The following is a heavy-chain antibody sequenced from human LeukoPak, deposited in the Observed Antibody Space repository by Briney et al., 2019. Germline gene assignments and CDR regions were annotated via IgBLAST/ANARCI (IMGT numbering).Heavy chain of an antibody. D-gene: IGHD2-21*02. CDR1: GYTFTGYY. V-gene: IGHV1-46*01. CDR3: SAGATTYCGEDCYPSFFFYHGIDV. CDR2: INPSGGST. J-gene: IGHJ6*02. Sequence: ASVKVSCKATGYTFTGYYMDWVRQAPGQGLEWMGIINPSGGSTSYAQKFQERVDIITDRSTNTVFMELRSLRSDDTAVYYCSAGATTYCGEDCYPSFFFYHGIDVWGQGTTVTVSS.